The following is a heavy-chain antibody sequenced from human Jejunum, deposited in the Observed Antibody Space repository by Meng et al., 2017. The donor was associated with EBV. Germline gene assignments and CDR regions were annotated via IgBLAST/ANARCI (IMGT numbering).Heavy chain of an antibody. J-gene: IGHJ4*02. D-gene: IGHD3-22*01. CDR1: GFTFSNYV. CDR2: ISPNGGET. Sequence: EVQLVESXXGLVQPGGSLRLSCAASGFTFSNYVMHWVRQAPGKGLEYVSSISPNGGETYYPESVRGRFTISRDNSKNTLYLQMGSLRAEDMAVYYCAREGDSSGYFGSFDYWGQGTLVTVSS. CDR3: AREGDSSGYFGSFDY. V-gene: IGHV3-64*07.